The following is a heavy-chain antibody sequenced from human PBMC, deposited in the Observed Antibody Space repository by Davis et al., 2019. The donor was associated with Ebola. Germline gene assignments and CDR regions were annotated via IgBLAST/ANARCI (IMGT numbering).Heavy chain of an antibody. J-gene: IGHJ4*02. CDR2: INTNTGNP. D-gene: IGHD2-21*02. CDR3: ARTYCGGDCYLDS. V-gene: IGHV7-4-1*02. Sequence: ASVKVSCKASGYTFTSYAMNWVRQAPGQGLEWMGWINTNTGNPTYAQGFTGRFVFYLDTSVSTAYLQISSLKAEDSAVYFCARTYCGGDCYLDSWGQGTLVTVSS. CDR1: GYTFTSYA.